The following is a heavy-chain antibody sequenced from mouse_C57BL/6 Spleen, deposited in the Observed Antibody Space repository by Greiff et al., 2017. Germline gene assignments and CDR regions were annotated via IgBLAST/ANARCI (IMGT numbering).Heavy chain of an antibody. J-gene: IGHJ3*01. CDR2: ISDVGSYT. CDR1: GFTFSSYA. CDR3: ARVEPWFAY. V-gene: IGHV5-4*03. Sequence: DVKLVESGGGLVRPGGSLKLSCAASGFTFSSYAMSWVRQTPEKRLEWVATISDVGSYTYYPDNVKGRFTISRDNAKNNLYLQMSHLKSEDTAMYYGARVEPWFAYWGQGTLVTVSA.